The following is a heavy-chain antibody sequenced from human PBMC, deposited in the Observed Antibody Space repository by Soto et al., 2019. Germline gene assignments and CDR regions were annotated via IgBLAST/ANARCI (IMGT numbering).Heavy chain of an antibody. J-gene: IGHJ2*01. CDR3: ARYCTSTSCQRRGWYLYL. Sequence: QVQLQESGPGLVKPSETLSLICTVSGGSISGYYWSWIRQPPGKGLEWIGYVYSSGRTNYNPSLMSRVTISVDTSKNQFSLKVTSVTAADTAMYYCARYCTSTSCQRRGWYLYLWGRGPLVTVSA. D-gene: IGHD2-2*01. CDR1: GGSISGYY. V-gene: IGHV4-59*01. CDR2: VYSSGRT.